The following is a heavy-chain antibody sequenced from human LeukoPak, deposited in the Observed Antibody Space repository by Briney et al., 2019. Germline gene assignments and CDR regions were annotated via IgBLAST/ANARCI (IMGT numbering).Heavy chain of an antibody. J-gene: IGHJ4*02. CDR2: FDPEDGET. CDR1: GYTLTELS. CDR3: ATHSNIVGATPKFDY. V-gene: IGHV1-24*01. D-gene: IGHD1-26*01. Sequence: ASVKVSCKVSGYTLTELSMHWVRQAPGKGLEWMGGFDPEDGETIYAQKFQGRVTMTEDTSTDTAYMELSSLRSEDTAVYYCATHSNIVGATPKFDYWGQGTLVTVSS.